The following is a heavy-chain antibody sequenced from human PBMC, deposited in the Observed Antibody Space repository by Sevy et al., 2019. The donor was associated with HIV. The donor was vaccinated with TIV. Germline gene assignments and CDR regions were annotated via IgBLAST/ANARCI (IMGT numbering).Heavy chain of an antibody. CDR1: GGSITSLY. D-gene: IGHD1-26*01. CDR2: IYYNGHI. Sequence: SETLSLTCTVSGGSITSLYWNWIRQPPGKGLEWIANIYYNGHINYNPSLKSRVTLSLDTSKNQFSLRLSSVTAADTALYYCAGENAWGRGYSWGQRTLVTVSS. CDR3: AGENAWGRGYS. V-gene: IGHV4-59*08. J-gene: IGHJ4*02.